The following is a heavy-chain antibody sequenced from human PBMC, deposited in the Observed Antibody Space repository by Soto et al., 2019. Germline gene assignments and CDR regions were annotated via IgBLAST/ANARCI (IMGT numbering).Heavy chain of an antibody. D-gene: IGHD1-26*01. J-gene: IGHJ5*02. V-gene: IGHV1-18*01. CDR1: GYGNASSA. CDR2: ISAYNGNT. Sequence: SSAACGYGNASSARWWPQQSAAQGLEWMGWISAYNGNTNYAQKLQGRVTMTTDTSTSTAYMELRSLRSDDTAVYCCARDRRHTGIHGWFDIRGQATGVALSS. CDR3: ARDRRHTGIHGWFDI.